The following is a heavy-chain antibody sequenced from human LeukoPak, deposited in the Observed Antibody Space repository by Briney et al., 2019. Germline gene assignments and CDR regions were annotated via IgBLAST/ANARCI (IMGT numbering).Heavy chain of an antibody. V-gene: IGHV4-34*01. D-gene: IGHD6-6*01. J-gene: IGHJ3*02. CDR3: AGLAARPTFDI. CDR2: INHSGST. CDR1: GGSFSGYY. Sequence: PSETLSLTCAVYGGSFSGYYWSWIRQPPGEGLEWIGEINHSGSTNYNPSLKSRVTISVDTSKNQFSLKLSSVTAADTAVYYCAGLAARPTFDIWGQGTMVTVSS.